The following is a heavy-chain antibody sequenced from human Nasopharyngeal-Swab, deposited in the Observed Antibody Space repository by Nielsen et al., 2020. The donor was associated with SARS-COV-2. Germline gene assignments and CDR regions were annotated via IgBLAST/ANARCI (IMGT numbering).Heavy chain of an antibody. CDR3: AAGGDSSSSTFDY. CDR1: GFTFSSYA. D-gene: IGHD6-6*01. Sequence: GGSLRLSCAASGFTFSSYAMSWVRQAPGKGLEWVSAISGGGGSTYYADSVKGRFTISRDNSKNTLYLQMNSLRAEDTAVYYCAAGGDSSSSTFDYWGQGTLVTVSS. V-gene: IGHV3-23*01. CDR2: ISGGGGST. J-gene: IGHJ4*02.